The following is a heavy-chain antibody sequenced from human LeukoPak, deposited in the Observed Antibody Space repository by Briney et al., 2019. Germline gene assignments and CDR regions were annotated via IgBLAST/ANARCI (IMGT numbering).Heavy chain of an antibody. CDR2: IHYSGTT. CDR3: ARMGGYSGYATH. V-gene: IGHV4-59*08. Sequence: SETLSLTCTVSGGSISTYYWSWIRQPPGEGLEWIGYIHYSGTTNYNPSLENRVTISLDTSKNQFSLNLSSVTAADTAVYYCARMGGYSGYATHWGQGTLVTVSS. D-gene: IGHD5-12*01. CDR1: GGSISTYY. J-gene: IGHJ4*02.